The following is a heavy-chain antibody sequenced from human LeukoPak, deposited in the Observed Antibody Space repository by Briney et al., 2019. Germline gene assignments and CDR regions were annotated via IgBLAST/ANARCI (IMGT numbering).Heavy chain of an antibody. CDR1: GFTFSSYA. D-gene: IGHD5-12*01. CDR3: AIIIIDIVATQGAFDI. CDR2: ISSSGGST. J-gene: IGHJ3*02. V-gene: IGHV3-23*01. Sequence: GGSLRLSCAASGFTFSSYAMSWVRQAPGKGLEWVSDISSSGGSTYYADSVKGRFTISRDNSKSTLYLQMNSLRAEDTAVYYCAIIIIDIVATQGAFDIWGQGTMVTVSS.